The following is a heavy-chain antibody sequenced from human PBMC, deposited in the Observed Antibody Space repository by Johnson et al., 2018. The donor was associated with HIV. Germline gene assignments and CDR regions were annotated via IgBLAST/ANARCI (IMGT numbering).Heavy chain of an antibody. CDR2: ISYDGSNK. Sequence: QVQLVESGGGVVQPGRSLRLSCAASGFTFSSYGMHWVRQAPGKGLAWVAVISYDGSNKYYADSVKGRFTISRDNSKNTLYLQMNSLRAEDTAVYYCAKLPGGNSGFVDAFDIWGQGTMVTVSS. D-gene: IGHD4-23*01. CDR1: GFTFSSYG. J-gene: IGHJ3*02. V-gene: IGHV3-30*18. CDR3: AKLPGGNSGFVDAFDI.